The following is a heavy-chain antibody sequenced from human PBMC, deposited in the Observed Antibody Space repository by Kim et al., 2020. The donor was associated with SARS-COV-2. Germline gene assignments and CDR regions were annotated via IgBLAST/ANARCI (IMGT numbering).Heavy chain of an antibody. CDR3: VQEADLGGVAY. V-gene: IGHV3-30-3*02. D-gene: IGHD3-3*01. CDR1: GFTFSNYG. J-gene: IGHJ4*02. CDR2: ISFGGGNK. Sequence: GGSLRLSCAASGFTFSNYGIHWVRQTPGKGLEWVALISFGGGNKDYADSVRGRFTISIDNSKNTVSLQMASLRPEDTAVYFCVQEADLGGVAYLGLGTPV.